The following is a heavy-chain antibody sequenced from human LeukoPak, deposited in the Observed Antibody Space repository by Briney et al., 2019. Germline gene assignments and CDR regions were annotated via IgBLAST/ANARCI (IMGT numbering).Heavy chain of an antibody. CDR3: AKASRPGGYYFYNMDV. J-gene: IGHJ6*02. CDR2: ISGSGGST. Sequence: GGSLRLSCAASGFNFKDYAMSWVRQAPGTGLEWVSAISGSGGSTFFADSAKGRFTISRDNSINTLYLQMSSLRAEDTAVYYCAKASRPGGYYFYNMDVWGQGTTVTVSS. D-gene: IGHD4-23*01. V-gene: IGHV3-23*01. CDR1: GFNFKDYA.